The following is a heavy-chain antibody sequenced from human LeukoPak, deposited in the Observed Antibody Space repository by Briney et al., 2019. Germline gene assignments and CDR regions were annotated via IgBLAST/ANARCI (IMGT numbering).Heavy chain of an antibody. CDR1: GGSISGSSYY. Sequence: SETLSLTCTVSGGSISGSSYYWGWIRQPPGKGLEWIGSIYYSGSTYYNPFLKSRVTISVDTSKNQFSLKLSTVTAADTAVYYCARLDTYCSSTSCYTFDYWGQGTLVTVSS. CDR2: IYYSGST. D-gene: IGHD2-2*02. J-gene: IGHJ4*02. V-gene: IGHV4-39*01. CDR3: ARLDTYCSSTSCYTFDY.